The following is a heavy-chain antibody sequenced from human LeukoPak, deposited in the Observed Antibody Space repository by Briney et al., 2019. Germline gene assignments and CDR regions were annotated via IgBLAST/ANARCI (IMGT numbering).Heavy chain of an antibody. V-gene: IGHV4-39*01. Sequence: SETLSLTCTVSGASISSSSYYWGWIRRPPGTGLEWIGSGSYGGSTHHNPSLSSRVTIYVDTSKSQFSLRLTSVTAADTAVYYCVRHGPFGSGTIGYFDYWGQGTLVTVSS. CDR2: GSYGGST. D-gene: IGHD3-10*01. CDR1: GASISSSSYY. J-gene: IGHJ4*02. CDR3: VRHGPFGSGTIGYFDY.